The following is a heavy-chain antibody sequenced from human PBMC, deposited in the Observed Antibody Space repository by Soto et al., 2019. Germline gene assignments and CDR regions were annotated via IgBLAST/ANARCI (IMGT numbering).Heavy chain of an antibody. J-gene: IGHJ3*02. CDR1: GDSISSGNYY. Sequence: QVQLQESGPGLVKPSQALSLTCTVSGDSISSGNYYWSWLRQHPGKGLEWIAYISYSGSTYYNPSLKRRVAISVDTSENQFSLKLISVTAADTAVYFCVRERAYYRHTGGSPGWVAFDIWGQGTMVTVSS. CDR2: ISYSGST. CDR3: VRERAYYRHTGGSPGWVAFDI. V-gene: IGHV4-31*03. D-gene: IGHD2-8*02.